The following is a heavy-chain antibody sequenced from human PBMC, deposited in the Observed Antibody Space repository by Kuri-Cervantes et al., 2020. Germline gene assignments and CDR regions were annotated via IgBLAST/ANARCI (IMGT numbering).Heavy chain of an antibody. CDR3: ARVGFSLTRAFDI. D-gene: IGHD3-16*02. CDR1: GYTFTRYG. V-gene: IGHV1-18*01. Sequence: ASVKVSCKASGYTFTRYGISWVRQAPGQGLEWMGWISAYNGDTNYVQKLQGRVTITTDTSTSTAYMELSSLKSEDTAVYYCARVGFSLTRAFDIWGQGTMVTVSS. CDR2: ISAYNGDT. J-gene: IGHJ3*02.